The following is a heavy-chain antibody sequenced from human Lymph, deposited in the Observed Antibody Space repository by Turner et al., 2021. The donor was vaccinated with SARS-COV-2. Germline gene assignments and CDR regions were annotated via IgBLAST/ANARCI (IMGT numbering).Heavy chain of an antibody. CDR1: GGSISSYY. J-gene: IGHJ4*02. D-gene: IGHD5-18*01. CDR2: ISNSGST. CDR3: ARHGNELGIQL. Sequence: QVQLPESGPGLGKPSETLFLTCTVSGGSISSYYWSWIRQPPGKGLEWIGYISNSGSTNYNPSLKSRVTISLDTSKNQFSLKLSSVTAADTAVYYCARHGNELGIQLWGQGTLVTVSS. V-gene: IGHV4-59*08.